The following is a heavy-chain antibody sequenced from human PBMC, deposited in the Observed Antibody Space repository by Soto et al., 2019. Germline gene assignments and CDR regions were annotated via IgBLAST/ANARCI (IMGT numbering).Heavy chain of an antibody. Sequence: QVQLVESGGGVVQPGRSLRLSCAASGFTFSSYAMHWVRQAPGKGLEWVAVISYDGSNKYYADSVKGRFTISRDNSKNTLYLQMNSLRAEDTAVYYCARESDIVATNPTFDYSGQGTLVTVSS. CDR3: ARESDIVATNPTFDY. CDR2: ISYDGSNK. J-gene: IGHJ4*02. D-gene: IGHD5-12*01. V-gene: IGHV3-30-3*01. CDR1: GFTFSSYA.